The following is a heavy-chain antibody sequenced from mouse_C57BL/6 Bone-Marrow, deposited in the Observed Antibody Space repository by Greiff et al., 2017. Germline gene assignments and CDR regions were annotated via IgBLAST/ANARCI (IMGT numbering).Heavy chain of an antibody. Sequence: VQLQESGAELARPGASVKLCCKASGYTFTSYGISWVNQRTGQGLEWIGEIYPRSGNTYYNEKLKGKATLTADKSSSTAYMELRSRTSEYSASYFGARSGFFDHWGQGTTLTVSS. J-gene: IGHJ2*01. D-gene: IGHD1-3*01. CDR3: ARSGFFDH. CDR1: GYTFTSYG. CDR2: IYPRSGNT. V-gene: IGHV1-81*01.